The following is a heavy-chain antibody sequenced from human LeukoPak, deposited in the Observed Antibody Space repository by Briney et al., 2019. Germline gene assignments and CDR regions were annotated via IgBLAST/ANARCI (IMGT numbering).Heavy chain of an antibody. CDR3: AKGRSGWPNRLDY. CDR1: GFSFSTYA. J-gene: IGHJ4*02. CDR2: LSGSGDST. D-gene: IGHD6-19*01. Sequence: TGGSLRLSCAASGFSFSTYAMSWVRHAPGKGLAWVSALSGSGDSTYYADSVKGRFTISRDNSKNTLYLQMDSLRAEDTAIYYCAKGRSGWPNRLDYWGQGTLVTVSS. V-gene: IGHV3-23*01.